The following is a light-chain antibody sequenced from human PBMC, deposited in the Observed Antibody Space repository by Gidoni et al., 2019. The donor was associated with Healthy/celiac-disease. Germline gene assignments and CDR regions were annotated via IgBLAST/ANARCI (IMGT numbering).Light chain of an antibody. CDR2: QDS. CDR3: QAWDSSNVV. Sequence: SYELPQPPSASVSPGQTASITCSGDKLGDKYACWYQQKPGQSPVLVIYQDSKRPSGIPERFSGSNSGNTATLTISGTQAMDEADYYCQAWDSSNVVFGGGTKLTVL. CDR1: KLGDKY. V-gene: IGLV3-1*01. J-gene: IGLJ2*01.